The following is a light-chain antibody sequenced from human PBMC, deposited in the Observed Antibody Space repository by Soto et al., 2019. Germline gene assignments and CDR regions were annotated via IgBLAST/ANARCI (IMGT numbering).Light chain of an antibody. CDR1: SSDVGGYNY. Sequence: QSALTQPASVSGSPVQSITISCTGTSSDVGGYNYVSWYQQHPDKAPKLMIYDVSNRPSGVSNRFSGSKSGNTASLTISGLQAEDEADYYCSSYTSSSTLVFGGGTKLTVL. V-gene: IGLV2-14*01. CDR2: DVS. J-gene: IGLJ2*01. CDR3: SSYTSSSTLV.